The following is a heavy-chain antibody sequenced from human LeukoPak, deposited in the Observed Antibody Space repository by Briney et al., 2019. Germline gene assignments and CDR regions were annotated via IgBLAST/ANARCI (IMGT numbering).Heavy chain of an antibody. Sequence: SETLSLTCTVSGGSISSYYWTWIRQPPGKGLEWIGYIYYSGSANYNPSLRCRVTISVDSSKNQFSLKLSSVTAADTAVYYCARHRTYNSGLDSFDYWGQGTLVTVSS. CDR1: GGSISSYY. CDR3: ARHRTYNSGLDSFDY. V-gene: IGHV4-59*08. D-gene: IGHD5-24*01. CDR2: IYYSGSA. J-gene: IGHJ4*02.